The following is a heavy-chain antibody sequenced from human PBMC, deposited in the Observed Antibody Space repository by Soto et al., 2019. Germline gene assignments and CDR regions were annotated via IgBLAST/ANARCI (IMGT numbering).Heavy chain of an antibody. V-gene: IGHV4-34*01. D-gene: IGHD3-3*01. J-gene: IGHJ6*03. Sequence: SETLSLTCAVYGGSFSGYYWSWIRQPPGKGLEWIGEINHSGSTNYNPSLKSRVTISVDTSKNQFSLKLSSVTAADTAVYYCARSKTPFGVVIIWPARYMDVWGKGTTVTVSS. CDR3: ARSKTPFGVVIIWPARYMDV. CDR2: INHSGST. CDR1: GGSFSGYY.